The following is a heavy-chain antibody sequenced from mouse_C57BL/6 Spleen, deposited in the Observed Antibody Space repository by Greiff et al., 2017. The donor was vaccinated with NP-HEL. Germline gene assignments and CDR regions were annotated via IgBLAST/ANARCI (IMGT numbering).Heavy chain of an antibody. CDR1: GYTFTSYW. Sequence: VQLQQSGTVLARPGASVKMSCKTSGYTFTSYWMHWVKQRPGQGLEWIGAIYPGNSDTSYNQKFKGKAKLTAVTSASTAYMELSSLTNEDSAVYYCTATTAVARDYFDYWGQGTTLTVSS. D-gene: IGHD1-1*01. V-gene: IGHV1-5*01. J-gene: IGHJ2*01. CDR3: TATTAVARDYFDY. CDR2: IYPGNSDT.